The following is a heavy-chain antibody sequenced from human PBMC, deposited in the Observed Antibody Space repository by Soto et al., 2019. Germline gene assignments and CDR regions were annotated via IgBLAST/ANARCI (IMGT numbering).Heavy chain of an antibody. CDR1: GGSISRRGYS. CDR3: ARFGHSGGYFPSYFDS. D-gene: IGHD3-22*01. CDR2: IYHSGST. J-gene: IGHJ4*02. V-gene: IGHV4-30-2*01. Sequence: PSETLSLTCAVSGGSISRRGYSSSWIRQPPGKGLEWIGYIYHSGSTYYNPSLKSRVTISVDRSKNQFSLKLSSVTAADTAVYYCARFGHSGGYFPSYFDSWGQGTLVTVSS.